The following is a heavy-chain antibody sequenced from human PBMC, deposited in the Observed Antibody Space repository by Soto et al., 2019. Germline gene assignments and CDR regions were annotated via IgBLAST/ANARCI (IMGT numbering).Heavy chain of an antibody. D-gene: IGHD4-17*01. V-gene: IGHV4-59*08. J-gene: IGHJ4*02. CDR1: GGSISSYY. CDR2: IYYSGST. Sequence: QVQLQESGPGLVKPSETLSLTCTVSGGSISSYYWSWIRQPPGKGLEWIGYIYYSGSTNYNPSLNSRVTIPVDTSKHQFSLTLSSVTAADTAVYYCASRYGGTLGYWGQGTLVTVSS. CDR3: ASRYGGTLGY.